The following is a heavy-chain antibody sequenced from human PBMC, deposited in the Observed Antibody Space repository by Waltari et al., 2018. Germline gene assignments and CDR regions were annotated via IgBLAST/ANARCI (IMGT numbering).Heavy chain of an antibody. V-gene: IGHV4-34*01. J-gene: IGHJ6*03. CDR3: ARGDCSSTSCYTGNHYYYYYMDV. D-gene: IGHD2-2*01. Sequence: QVQLQQWGAGLLKPSETLSLTCAVYGGSFSGYYWSWIRQSPGKGLEWIWEINHSGSTNYKPSLKDRVTISVDTSKNQFSLKLSSVTAADTAVYYCARGDCSSTSCYTGNHYYYYYMDVWGKGTTVTVSS. CDR1: GGSFSGYY. CDR2: INHSGST.